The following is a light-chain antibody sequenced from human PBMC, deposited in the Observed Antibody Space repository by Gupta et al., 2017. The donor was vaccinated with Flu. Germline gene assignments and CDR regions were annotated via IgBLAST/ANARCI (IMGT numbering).Light chain of an antibody. Sequence: DIQMTQSPSFLSASAGDRVTLTCRASQDVSVWLAWYQQKPGEAPKLLVFAASSLQSGVPSRFRGKGSGTDFTLTIDGLQREDSAMYYCQQADDFPYTFGQGTKLEV. V-gene: IGKV1D-12*01. CDR3: QQADDFPYT. J-gene: IGKJ2*01. CDR1: QDVSVW. CDR2: AAS.